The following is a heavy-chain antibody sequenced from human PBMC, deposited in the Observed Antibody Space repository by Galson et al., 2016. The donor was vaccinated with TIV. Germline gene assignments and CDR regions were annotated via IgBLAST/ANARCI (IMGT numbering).Heavy chain of an antibody. D-gene: IGHD2-21*01. CDR2: ISYDGNSK. CDR3: AKTMIENVYYSGMDV. CDR1: GFIFSGHA. V-gene: IGHV3-30*01. J-gene: IGHJ6*02. Sequence: SLRLSCAASGFIFSGHAMHWVRQAPGEGLEWVAVISYDGNSKFYADSVKGRFSISRDNSKNTLSLQMNSLRPEDSAVYFCAKTMIENVYYSGMDVWGQGTTVTVSS.